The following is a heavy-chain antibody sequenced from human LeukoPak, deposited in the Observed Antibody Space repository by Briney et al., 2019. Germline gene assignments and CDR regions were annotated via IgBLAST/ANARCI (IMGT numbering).Heavy chain of an antibody. V-gene: IGHV4-4*02. D-gene: IGHD1-26*01. Sequence: PSETLSLTCAVSVDSITTSDWWSWVRQPPEKGLEWIGEIHHSGNTNYNPSLKSRVTISIDKSKNQFSLKLSSVTAADTAVYYCASFSTWESGRHYYMDVWGKGTTVTI. J-gene: IGHJ6*03. CDR1: VDSITTSDW. CDR2: IHHSGNT. CDR3: ASFSTWESGRHYYMDV.